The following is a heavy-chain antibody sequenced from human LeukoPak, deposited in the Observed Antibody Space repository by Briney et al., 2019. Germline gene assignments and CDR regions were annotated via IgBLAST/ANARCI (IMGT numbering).Heavy chain of an antibody. CDR3: ARVVGEIDY. CDR1: GGSFSGYY. CDR2: INHSGST. V-gene: IGHV4-34*01. Sequence: SETLSLTCAVYGGSFSGYYWSWIRQPPGKGLEWIGEINHSGSTDYNPSLKSRVTILVDTSKNQFSLRLSSVTAADTAVYYCARVVGEIDYWGQGTLVTVSS. J-gene: IGHJ4*02.